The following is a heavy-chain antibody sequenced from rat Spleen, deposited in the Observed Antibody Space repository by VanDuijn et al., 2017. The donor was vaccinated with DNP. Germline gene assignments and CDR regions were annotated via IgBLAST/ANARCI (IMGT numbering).Heavy chain of an antibody. CDR2: ISPSGGST. CDR1: GFTFSDYN. J-gene: IGHJ2*01. Sequence: EVQLVESGGGLVQPGRSLKLSCAASGFTFSDYNMAWVRQAPKKGLEWVASISPSGGSTYYRDSVKGRFTISRDNAKSTLYLQMDSLRSEDTATYYCATHRETTPYWGQGVMVTVSS. V-gene: IGHV5-19*01. CDR3: ATHRETTPY. D-gene: IGHD1-11*01.